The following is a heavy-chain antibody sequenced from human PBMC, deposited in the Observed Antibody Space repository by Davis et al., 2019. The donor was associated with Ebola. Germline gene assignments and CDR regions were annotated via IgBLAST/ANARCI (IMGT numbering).Heavy chain of an antibody. CDR2: IYYSGST. CDR1: VITFSSYA. CDR3: ARHVVGRVAGGSIDH. Sequence: MPGGSLRLSCADSVITFSSYAMTWVRQAPGKGLEWIGYIYYSGSTHYNPSLKSRVSISVDTSKNHFTLKLGSVTAADTAVYYCARHVVGRVAGGSIDHWGQGTLVTVSS. J-gene: IGHJ4*02. D-gene: IGHD5-24*01. V-gene: IGHV4-59*08.